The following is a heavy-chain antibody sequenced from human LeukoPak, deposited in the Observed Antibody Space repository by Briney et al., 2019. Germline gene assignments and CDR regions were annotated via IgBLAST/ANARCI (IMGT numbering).Heavy chain of an antibody. Sequence: GGSLRLSCAASGFTFRSYEMNWVRQAPGKGLEWVSYISSSSSTIYYSDSLKGRFTISRDNAKNSLYLQMNSLRAEDTAVYYCATGGGPGWFGELFRGYFFDYWGQGTLVTVSS. D-gene: IGHD3-10*01. V-gene: IGHV3-48*03. CDR3: ATGGGPGWFGELFRGYFFDY. CDR2: ISSSSSTI. CDR1: GFTFRSYE. J-gene: IGHJ4*02.